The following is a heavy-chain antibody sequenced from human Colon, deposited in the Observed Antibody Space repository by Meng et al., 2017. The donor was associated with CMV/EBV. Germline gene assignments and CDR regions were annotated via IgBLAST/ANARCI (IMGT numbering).Heavy chain of an antibody. Sequence: ESLKISCTVSGGSVSSSGYSKNYYWDWFRQPPGKGLEWLGSFSYSGGTNFNSSLRSRLTISVDTSKNQFSLNMTSVTAADTAVYYCARDPYDFWSGAPFWGQGTLVTVSS. J-gene: IGHJ4*02. V-gene: IGHV4-39*07. CDR1: GGSVSSSGYSKNYY. CDR3: ARDPYDFWSGAPF. CDR2: FSYSGGT. D-gene: IGHD3-3*01.